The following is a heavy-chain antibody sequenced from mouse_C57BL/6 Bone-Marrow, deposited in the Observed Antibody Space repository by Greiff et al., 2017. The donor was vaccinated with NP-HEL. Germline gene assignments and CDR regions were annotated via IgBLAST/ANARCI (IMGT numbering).Heavy chain of an antibody. CDR2: IYPRSGNT. CDR1: GYTFTSYG. Sequence: VQLQESGAELARPGASVKLSCKASGYTFTSYGISWVKQRTGQGLEWIGEIYPRSGNTYYNEKFKGKATLTADKYSSTAYMELRSLTSEDSAVYFCARWGYYGRSLSYWGQGTLVTVSA. D-gene: IGHD1-1*01. V-gene: IGHV1-81*01. CDR3: ARWGYYGRSLSY. J-gene: IGHJ3*01.